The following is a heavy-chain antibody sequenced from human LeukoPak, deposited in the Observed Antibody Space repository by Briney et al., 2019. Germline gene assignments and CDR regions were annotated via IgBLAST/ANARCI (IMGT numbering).Heavy chain of an antibody. J-gene: IGHJ6*02. Sequence: ASVKVSCKASGYTFTSYYMHWVRQAPGQGLEWMGIINPSGGSTSYAQKFQGRVTMTRDTSTSTVYMEPSSLRSEDTAVYYCARAEWELLPFYYYGMDVWGQGTTVTVSS. D-gene: IGHD1-26*01. CDR3: ARAEWELLPFYYYGMDV. CDR2: INPSGGST. CDR1: GYTFTSYY. V-gene: IGHV1-46*01.